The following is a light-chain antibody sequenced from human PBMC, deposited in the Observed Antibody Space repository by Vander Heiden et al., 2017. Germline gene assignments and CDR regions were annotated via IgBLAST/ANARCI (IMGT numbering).Light chain of an antibody. CDR3: QQYYSSPFT. J-gene: IGKJ3*01. V-gene: IGKV4-1*01. Sequence: DIVMTHSPDSLAVSLGERATINCKSGQSVLYSSNNKNYLAWYQQKPGQPPKLLIYWASTRESGVPDRFSGSGSGTDFTLTISSLQAEDVAVYYCQQYYSSPFTFGPGTKVDIK. CDR2: WAS. CDR1: QSVLYSSNNKNY.